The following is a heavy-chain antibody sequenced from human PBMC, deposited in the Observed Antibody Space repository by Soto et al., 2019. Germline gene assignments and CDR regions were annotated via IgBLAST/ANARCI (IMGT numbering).Heavy chain of an antibody. V-gene: IGHV1-69*02. D-gene: IGHD2-15*01. CDR3: ASHFTGVLVLGASPPGGDNYGWDV. CDR2: IIPSLDIQ. CDR1: GGTFSRYT. J-gene: IGHJ6*02. Sequence: QVQLVQSGAEVKKPGSSVKVSCKASGGTFSRYTISWVRQAPGQGLEWMGRIIPSLDIQNYAQNFQGRVTITADKSKSTAYMELSRLRTDDTAVYYCASHFTGVLVLGASPPGGDNYGWDVWGQGTTVTVSS.